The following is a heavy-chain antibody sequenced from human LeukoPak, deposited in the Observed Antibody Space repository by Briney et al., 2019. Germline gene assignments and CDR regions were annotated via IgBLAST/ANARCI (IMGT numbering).Heavy chain of an antibody. J-gene: IGHJ4*02. CDR2: ISAYNGNT. Sequence: GASVKVSCKASGYTFTSYGISWVRQAPGQGLEWMGWISAYNGNTNYAQKLQGRVTMTTDTSTSTAYMELRSLRSDDTAVYYCARETPSTVTTRAAAYCGQGTLVTGSS. V-gene: IGHV1-18*01. CDR3: ARETPSTVTTRAAAY. D-gene: IGHD4-17*01. CDR1: GYTFTSYG.